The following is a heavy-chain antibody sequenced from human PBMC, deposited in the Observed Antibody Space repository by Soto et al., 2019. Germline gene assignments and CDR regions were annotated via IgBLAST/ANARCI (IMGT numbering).Heavy chain of an antibody. CDR2: INSDGSST. CDR1: GFTFSSYW. CDR3: ARVNYDILTGYSQDAFDI. V-gene: IGHV3-74*01. D-gene: IGHD3-9*01. Sequence: GGSLRLSCAASGFTFSSYWMHWVRQAPGKGLVWVSRINSDGSSTSYADSVKGRFTISRDNAKNTLYLQMNSLRAEDTAVYYCARVNYDILTGYSQDAFDIWGQGTMVTVSS. J-gene: IGHJ3*02.